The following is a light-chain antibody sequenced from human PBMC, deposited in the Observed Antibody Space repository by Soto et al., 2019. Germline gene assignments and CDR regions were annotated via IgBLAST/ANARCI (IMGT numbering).Light chain of an antibody. CDR2: SSN. J-gene: IGLJ2*01. CDR3: AAWDDSLNGPL. V-gene: IGLV1-44*01. Sequence: SVLTQPPSASGTPGQRVTISCSGSSSNIGSNTVNWYQQLPGTAPKLLIYSSNQRPSGVPDRFSGSKSGTSASLAISGLQSEDEADYYCAAWDDSLNGPLFGGGTKVTV. CDR1: SSNIGSNT.